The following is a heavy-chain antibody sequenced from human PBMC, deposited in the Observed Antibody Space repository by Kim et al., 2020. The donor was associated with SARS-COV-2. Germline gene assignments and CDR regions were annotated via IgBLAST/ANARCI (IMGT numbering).Heavy chain of an antibody. CDR1: GFTFSSYS. J-gene: IGHJ4*02. D-gene: IGHD6-13*01. Sequence: GGSLRLSCAASGFTFSSYSMNWVRQAPGKGLEWVSSISSSSSYIYYADSVKGRFTISRDNAKNSLYLQMNSLRAEDTAVYYCARGKGIAAAGTWVFPLDYWGQGTLVTVSS. CDR3: ARGKGIAAAGTWVFPLDY. CDR2: ISSSSSYI. V-gene: IGHV3-21*01.